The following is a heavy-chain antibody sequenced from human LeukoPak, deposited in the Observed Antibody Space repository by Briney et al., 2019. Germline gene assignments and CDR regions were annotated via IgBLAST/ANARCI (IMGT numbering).Heavy chain of an antibody. V-gene: IGHV1-8*01. D-gene: IGHD2-2*03. CDR3: ARVGLDIVVVPAASDNWFDP. J-gene: IGHJ5*02. Sequence: ASVKVSCKASGYTFTSYDINWVRQATGQGLEWMGWMNPNSGNTGYAQKFQGRVTMTRNTSISTAYMEPSSLRSEDTAVYYCARVGLDIVVVPAASDNWFDPWGQGTLVTVSS. CDR2: MNPNSGNT. CDR1: GYTFTSYD.